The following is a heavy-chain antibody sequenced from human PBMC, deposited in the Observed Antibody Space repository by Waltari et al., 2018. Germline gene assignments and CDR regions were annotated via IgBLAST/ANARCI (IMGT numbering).Heavy chain of an antibody. V-gene: IGHV1-18*01. D-gene: IGHD3-10*01. CDR2: ISTYKGNT. CDR3: TRGYGNYYGSGSYHF. J-gene: IGHJ4*02. Sequence: QVQLVQSGPEMKKPGASVKVSCKASGYTFISYSIDWVRQAPGQGLEWMGWISTYKGNTNYAQKFQGRVTMTTDTSTSTVYMELRSLRSDDTAVYYCTRGYGNYYGSGSYHFWGQGTLVTVSS. CDR1: GYTFISYS.